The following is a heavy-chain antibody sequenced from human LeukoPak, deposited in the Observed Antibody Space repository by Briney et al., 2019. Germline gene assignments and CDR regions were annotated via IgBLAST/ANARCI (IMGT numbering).Heavy chain of an antibody. D-gene: IGHD5-24*01. J-gene: IGHJ4*02. CDR3: ARVRDGYNYVYYFDY. Sequence: PGGSLRLSCAASGFTFSSYWMSWVRQAPGKGLEWVANIKQDGSEKYYVDSVKGRFTISRDNAKNSLYLQMNSLRAEDTAVYYCARVRDGYNYVYYFDYWGQGTLVTVSS. CDR2: IKQDGSEK. CDR1: GFTFSSYW. V-gene: IGHV3-7*01.